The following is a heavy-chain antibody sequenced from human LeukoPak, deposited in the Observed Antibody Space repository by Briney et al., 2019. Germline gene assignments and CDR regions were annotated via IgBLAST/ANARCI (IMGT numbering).Heavy chain of an antibody. V-gene: IGHV4-34*01. J-gene: IGHJ3*02. D-gene: IGHD3-22*01. CDR2: INHSGST. Sequence: SETLSLTCAVYGGSFSGYYWSWIRKPPGKGLEWIGEINHSGSTNYNPSLKSRVTISVDTSKNQFSLKLTSVTAAETAVYYCARVKSDSSGYYWNAFDIWGQGTTVTVSS. CDR1: GGSFSGYY. CDR3: ARVKSDSSGYYWNAFDI.